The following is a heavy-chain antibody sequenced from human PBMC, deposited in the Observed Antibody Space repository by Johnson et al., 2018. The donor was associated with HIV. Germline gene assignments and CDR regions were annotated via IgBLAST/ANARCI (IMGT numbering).Heavy chain of an antibody. CDR3: AKDFGSSWYDDAFDI. J-gene: IGHJ3*02. CDR2: INWSGGST. Sequence: EVQLMESGGGVVRPGGSLRLSCVASGFTFDDYGMSWVRQAPGKGLEWVSGINWSGGSTGYADSVKGRFTISRDNAKNSLYLQTNSLRAEDTAVYYCAKDFGSSWYDDAFDIWGQGTMVTVSS. V-gene: IGHV3-20*04. CDR1: GFTFDDYG. D-gene: IGHD6-13*01.